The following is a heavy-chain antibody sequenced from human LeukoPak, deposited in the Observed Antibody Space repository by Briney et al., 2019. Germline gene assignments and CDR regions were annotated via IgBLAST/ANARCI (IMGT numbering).Heavy chain of an antibody. Sequence: GESLKISCKGSGYSFTSYWISWVRQMPGKGLEWMGRIDPSDSYTNYSPSFQGHVTISADKSISTAYLQWSSLKASDTAMYYCARSIGYCSSTSCPNWFDPWGQGPLVTVSS. D-gene: IGHD2-2*01. CDR2: IDPSDSYT. V-gene: IGHV5-10-1*01. CDR1: GYSFTSYW. J-gene: IGHJ5*02. CDR3: ARSIGYCSSTSCPNWFDP.